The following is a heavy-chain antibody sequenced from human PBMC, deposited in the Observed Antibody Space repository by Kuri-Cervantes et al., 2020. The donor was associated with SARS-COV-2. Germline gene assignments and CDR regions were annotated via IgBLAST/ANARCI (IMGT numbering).Heavy chain of an antibody. D-gene: IGHD3-10*01. CDR1: GFTFSSCA. Sequence: GESLKISCAASGFTFSSCAMHWVRLAPGKGLEWVAVISYDGSNKYYVDSVKGRFTISRDNSKNTLYLQMNSLRAEDTAVYYCARAFMVRGVNGPGYWGQGTLVTVSS. CDR2: ISYDGSNK. CDR3: ARAFMVRGVNGPGY. J-gene: IGHJ4*02. V-gene: IGHV3-30-3*01.